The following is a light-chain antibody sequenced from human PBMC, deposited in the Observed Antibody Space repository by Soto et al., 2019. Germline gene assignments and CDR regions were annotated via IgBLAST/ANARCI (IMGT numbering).Light chain of an antibody. CDR2: HAS. CDR1: QSIDGW. J-gene: IGKJ1*01. Sequence: DILMPQSASTLSASVGASVTITCWASQSIDGWLAWYQQTPGKAPKLLISHASSLESGVPSRFSGSGSGTEFTLTISSLQPDDGSTYDGQQYNTYPWTFGQGTKVDIK. CDR3: QQYNTYPWT. V-gene: IGKV1-5*01.